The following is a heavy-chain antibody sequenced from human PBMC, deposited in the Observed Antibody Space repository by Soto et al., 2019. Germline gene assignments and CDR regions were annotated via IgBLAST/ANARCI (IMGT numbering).Heavy chain of an antibody. CDR2: IYYSGST. CDR1: GGSISSYY. J-gene: IGHJ4*02. V-gene: IGHV4-59*08. Sequence: QVQLQESGPGLVKPSETLSLTCTVSGGSISSYYWSWIRQPPGKGLEWIGYIYYSGSTNYNPSLKSRVTLSVDPSKNQFSLKLSSVTAADTAVYYCARQYSSGWWIDYWGQGTLVTVSS. D-gene: IGHD6-19*01. CDR3: ARQYSSGWWIDY.